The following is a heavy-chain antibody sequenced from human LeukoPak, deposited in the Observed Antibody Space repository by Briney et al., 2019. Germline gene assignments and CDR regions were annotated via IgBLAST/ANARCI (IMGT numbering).Heavy chain of an antibody. J-gene: IGHJ6*03. V-gene: IGHV3-21*01. CDR2: ISSSSSHI. CDR1: GFTFRSYS. CDR3: ARQYYYYYYYMDV. Sequence: GGSLRLSCAASGFTFRSYSMDWVRQAPGMGLEWVSSISSSSSHIYYADSVKGRFTISRDNAKNSLFLQMNSLRADDTAVYYCARQYYYYYYYMDVWGKGTTVTVSS.